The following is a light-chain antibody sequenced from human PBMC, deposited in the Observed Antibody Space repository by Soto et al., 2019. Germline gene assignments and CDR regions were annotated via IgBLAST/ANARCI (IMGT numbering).Light chain of an antibody. CDR1: SSDVGGYNY. CDR3: SSYAGDNIL. J-gene: IGLJ2*01. CDR2: DVG. V-gene: IGLV2-8*01. Sequence: QSALTQPPSASGSPGQSVTISCTGTSSDVGGYNYVSWYQQHPGKAPKLMIYDVGKRPSGVPDRFSGSKSGNTASLTVSGLQAEDEADYYCSSYAGDNILFGGGTKLTVL.